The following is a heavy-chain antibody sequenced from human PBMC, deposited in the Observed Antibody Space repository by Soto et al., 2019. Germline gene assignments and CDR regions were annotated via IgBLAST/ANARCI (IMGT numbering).Heavy chain of an antibody. D-gene: IGHD4-4*01. CDR1: GYSFTGYY. J-gene: IGHJ5*02. V-gene: IGHV1-2*02. CDR2: IIPYSGET. CDR3: ARETDDFSNGAHDL. Sequence: QVQLVQSGAEVKRPGASVKVSCKASGYSFTGYYMHWVRQAPGQGLEWMGWIIPYSGETDYAQKFQARVTLTRDTSSSTAYMQLSGLTSDDTAVYYCARETDDFSNGAHDLRGQGTLVTVSS.